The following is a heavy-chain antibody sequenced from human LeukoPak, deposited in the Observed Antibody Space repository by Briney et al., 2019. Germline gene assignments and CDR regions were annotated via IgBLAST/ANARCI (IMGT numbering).Heavy chain of an antibody. J-gene: IGHJ3*02. Sequence: ASVKVSCKASGYTFTSYAMNWVRQAPGQGLEWMGIINPSGGSTSYAQKFQGRVTMTRDMSTSTVYMELSSLRSEDTAVYYCARESRYGSGLDAFDIWGQGTMVTVSS. CDR3: ARESRYGSGLDAFDI. CDR2: INPSGGST. D-gene: IGHD3-10*01. CDR1: GYTFTSYA. V-gene: IGHV1-46*01.